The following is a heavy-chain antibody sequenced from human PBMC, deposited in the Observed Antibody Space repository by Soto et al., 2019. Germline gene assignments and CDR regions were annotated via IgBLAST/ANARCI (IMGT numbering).Heavy chain of an antibody. CDR3: ARVAELRNWFDP. V-gene: IGHV1-69*06. D-gene: IGHD1-26*01. Sequence: SVKVSCKASGGTFSSYAISWGRQAPGQGLEWMGGIIPIFGTANYAQKFQGRVTITADKSTSTAYMELSSLRSEDTAVYYCARVAELRNWFDPWGQGTLVTVSS. J-gene: IGHJ5*02. CDR1: GGTFSSYA. CDR2: IIPIFGTA.